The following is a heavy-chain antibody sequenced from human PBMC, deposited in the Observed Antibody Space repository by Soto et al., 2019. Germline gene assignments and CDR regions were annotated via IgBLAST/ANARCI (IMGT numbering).Heavy chain of an antibody. D-gene: IGHD3-3*01. Sequence: QITLNESGPTQVKPRQTLTLTCTFSGFSLTTSGVGVGWIRQSPGKAPEWLALIYWDDDKRYSPSLKSRLTITKDTSKNQLVLTMADLDPADTATYYCAHGVFRPVFGLVTTPATYFAFGGQGTPVAVSS. CDR1: GFSLTTSGVG. CDR3: AHGVFRPVFGLVTTPATYFAF. CDR2: IYWDDDK. V-gene: IGHV2-5*02. J-gene: IGHJ4*02.